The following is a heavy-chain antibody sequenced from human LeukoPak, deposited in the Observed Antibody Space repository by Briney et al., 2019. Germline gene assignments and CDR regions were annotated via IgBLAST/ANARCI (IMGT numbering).Heavy chain of an antibody. J-gene: IGHJ6*03. CDR1: GGSISSSSYY. D-gene: IGHD6-6*01. CDR3: ARRPARPTYYYHYMDV. V-gene: IGHV4-39*01. CDR2: IYYSGST. Sequence: SETLSLTCTVSGGSISSSSYYWGWIRQPPGKGLEWIGSIYYSGSTYYNPSLKSRVTISVDTSKNQFSLKLSSVTAADTAVYYCARRPARPTYYYHYMDVWGKGTTVTVSS.